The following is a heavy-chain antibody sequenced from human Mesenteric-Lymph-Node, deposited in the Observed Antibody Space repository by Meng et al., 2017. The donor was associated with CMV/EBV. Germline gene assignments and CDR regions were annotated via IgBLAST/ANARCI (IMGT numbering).Heavy chain of an antibody. Sequence: GGSLRLSCAASGFTFSSYAMSLVRQAPGKGLEWVSVIYSGGSSTYYADSVKVRFTISRDNSKNTLYLQMNSLRAEDTAVYYCAKAATSSGYYFDYWGPVNLVTVSS. V-gene: IGHV3-23*03. CDR3: AKAATSSGYYFDY. CDR2: IYSGGSST. D-gene: IGHD3-22*01. J-gene: IGHJ4*02. CDR1: GFTFSSYA.